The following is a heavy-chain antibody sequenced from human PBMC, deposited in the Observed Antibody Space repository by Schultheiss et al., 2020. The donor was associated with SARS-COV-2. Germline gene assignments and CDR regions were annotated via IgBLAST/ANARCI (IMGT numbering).Heavy chain of an antibody. Sequence: GGSLRLSCAASGFTVSSNYMSWVRQAPGKGLEWVSVIYSCGSTYYADSVKGRFTISRDNSKNEVYLQMNGLRVEDTAVYFCAKDSAGDNWGQGTKVTVSS. J-gene: IGHJ3*02. CDR3: AKDSAGDN. D-gene: IGHD2-15*01. CDR1: GFTVSSNY. CDR2: IYSCGST. V-gene: IGHV3-66*03.